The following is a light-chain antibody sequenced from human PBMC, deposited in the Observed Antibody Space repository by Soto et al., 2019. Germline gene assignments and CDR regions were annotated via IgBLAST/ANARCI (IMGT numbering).Light chain of an antibody. J-gene: IGKJ1*01. V-gene: IGKV4-1*01. CDR3: QQYYSHPPT. CDR1: RSVLYSSNNKNY. CDR2: WAS. Sequence: DIVMTQSPDSLAVSLGERATINCKSSRSVLYSSNNKNYLAWYQQKPGQPPKLLIYWASTRESGVPDRFSGSGSGTDFALTISSLQAEDVAAYYCQQYYSHPPTFGQGTKVEIQ.